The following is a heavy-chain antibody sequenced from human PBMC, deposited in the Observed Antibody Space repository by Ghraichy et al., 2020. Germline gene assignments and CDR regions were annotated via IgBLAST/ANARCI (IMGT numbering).Heavy chain of an antibody. CDR2: INHSGST. J-gene: IGHJ4*02. D-gene: IGHD5-18*01. Sequence: SETLSLTCAVYGGSFSGYYWSWIRQPPGKGLEWIGEINHSGSTNYNPSLKSRVTISVDTSKNQFSLKLSSVTAADTAVYYCASRLVTIDYWGQGTLVTVSS. V-gene: IGHV4-34*01. CDR3: ASRLVTIDY. CDR1: GGSFSGYY.